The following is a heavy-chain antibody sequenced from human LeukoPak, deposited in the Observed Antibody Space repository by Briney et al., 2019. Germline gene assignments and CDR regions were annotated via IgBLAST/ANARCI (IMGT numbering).Heavy chain of an antibody. CDR3: ATDKAYSAFDY. D-gene: IGHD2-21*01. CDR2: INPDGDVK. Sequence: GALRLSCAAPGFTFSTYWLTWVRQAPGKGLEWVASINPDGDVKDYVASVKGRFTISRENAKNSVYLQMNSLRAEDTAVYYCATDKAYSAFDYWGRGTLVTVSS. CDR1: GFTFSTYW. J-gene: IGHJ4*02. V-gene: IGHV3-7*01.